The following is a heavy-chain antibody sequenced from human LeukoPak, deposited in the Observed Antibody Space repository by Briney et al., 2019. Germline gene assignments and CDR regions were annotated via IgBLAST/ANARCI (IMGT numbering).Heavy chain of an antibody. V-gene: IGHV4-59*02. CDR3: ARDRVKYTAMVTGFDP. CDR1: GASVSTTC. Sequence: PSETLSLTWTVSGASVSTTCCGWIRHPPGKGMGWVGYIYYSGSTNYNPSLKSRVTISVDTSKNQFSLKLSSVTAADTAVYYCARDRVKYTAMVTGFDPWGQGTLVTVSS. J-gene: IGHJ5*02. D-gene: IGHD5-18*01. CDR2: IYYSGST.